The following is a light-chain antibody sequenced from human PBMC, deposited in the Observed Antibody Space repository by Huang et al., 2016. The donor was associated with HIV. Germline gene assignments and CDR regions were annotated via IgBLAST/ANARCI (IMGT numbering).Light chain of an antibody. CDR2: AAS. V-gene: IGKV1-39*01. CDR1: HNINIY. Sequence: DIQITQSPSSLSASVGDRVIITCRASHNINIYLNWYQQKPGEAPRLLIYAASNLQSGVPSTFSGSGSGTDFTLTITSLQPEDSATYYCQQSAKAPRTFGQGTKLEI. J-gene: IGKJ2*01. CDR3: QQSAKAPRT.